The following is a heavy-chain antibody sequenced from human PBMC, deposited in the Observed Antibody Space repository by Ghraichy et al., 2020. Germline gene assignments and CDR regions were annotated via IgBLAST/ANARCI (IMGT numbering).Heavy chain of an antibody. D-gene: IGHD6-19*01. CDR1: GGSVSSGSYY. V-gene: IGHV4-61*01. CDR2: IYYSGST. Sequence: SETLSLTCTVSGGSVSSGSYYWSWIRQPPGKGLEWIGYIYYSGSTNYKPSLKSRVTISVDTSKNQFSLKLSSVTAADTAVYYCARRIAVAGGNVDYWGQGTLVTVSS. CDR3: ARRIAVAGGNVDY. J-gene: IGHJ4*02.